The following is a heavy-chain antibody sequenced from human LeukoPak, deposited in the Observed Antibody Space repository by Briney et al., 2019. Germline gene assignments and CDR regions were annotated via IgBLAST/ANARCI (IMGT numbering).Heavy chain of an antibody. CDR1: GFTLSSYP. V-gene: IGHV3-23*01. D-gene: IGHD6-13*01. Sequence: GGSLRLSCAASGFTLSSYPMNWVRQAPGKGLEWVSTFVRGSTYYADTVQGRFTISRDSSKNTLYLQMNSLRADDTALYFCTRAAQYGTSWYGKNDYWGQGTLVAVSS. CDR3: TRAAQYGTSWYGKNDY. J-gene: IGHJ4*02. CDR2: FVRGST.